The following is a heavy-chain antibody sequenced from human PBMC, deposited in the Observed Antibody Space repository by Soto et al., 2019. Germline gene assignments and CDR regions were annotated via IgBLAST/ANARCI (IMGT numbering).Heavy chain of an antibody. CDR3: ARGQPREAFDF. CDR1: GFSFSSYG. Sequence: GGSLRLSCAASGFSFSSYGMHWVRQAPGKGLEWVAVIWYDGSNKYYADSVKGRFSISRDNSKITLYLQMNSLRAEDTAVYCCARGQPREAFDFCCQGTMVTVSS. J-gene: IGHJ3*01. CDR2: IWYDGSNK. V-gene: IGHV3-33*01.